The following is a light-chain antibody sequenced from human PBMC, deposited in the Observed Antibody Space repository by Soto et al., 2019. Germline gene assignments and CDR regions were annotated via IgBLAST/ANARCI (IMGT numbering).Light chain of an antibody. CDR3: QQAYSTPWT. Sequence: IQMTHSPSPLSPSVGDRVTITCRASQSISSYLNWYQQKPGKAPKLLIYKASSLESGVPSRFSGSGSGTDFTLTINSLQPEDFATYYCQQAYSTPWTFGQGTKVDIK. V-gene: IGKV1-39*01. CDR1: QSISSY. J-gene: IGKJ1*01. CDR2: KAS.